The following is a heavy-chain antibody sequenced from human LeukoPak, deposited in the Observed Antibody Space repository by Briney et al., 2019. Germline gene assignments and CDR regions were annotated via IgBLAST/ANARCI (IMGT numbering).Heavy chain of an antibody. CDR3: AKDGAMVRGVILNADY. V-gene: IGHV3-23*01. J-gene: IGHJ4*02. D-gene: IGHD3-10*01. Sequence: PGGSLRLSCAASGFTFTDYTMNWVRQAPGKGLEWVSSISGSGGSTYYADSVKGRFTISRDNSKNTLYLQMNSLRAEDTAVYYCAKDGAMVRGVILNADYWGQGTLVTVSS. CDR1: GFTFTDYT. CDR2: ISGSGGST.